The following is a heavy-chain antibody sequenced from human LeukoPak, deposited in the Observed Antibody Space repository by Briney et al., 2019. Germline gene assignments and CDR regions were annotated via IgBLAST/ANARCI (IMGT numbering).Heavy chain of an antibody. CDR3: ARVGSVWNFDC. D-gene: IGHD6-19*01. Sequence: PGGSLRLSCAASGFTFSSYSMNWVRQAPGKGLEWVSSISSSSSYIYYADSVKGRYTISRDNAKNSLYLQMNSLRAEDTAVYYCARVGSVWNFDCWGQGTLVTVSS. J-gene: IGHJ4*02. CDR1: GFTFSSYS. V-gene: IGHV3-21*01. CDR2: ISSSSSYI.